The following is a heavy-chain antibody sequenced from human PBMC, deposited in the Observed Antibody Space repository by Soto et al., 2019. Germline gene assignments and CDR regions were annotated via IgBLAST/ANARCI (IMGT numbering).Heavy chain of an antibody. CDR2: ISTDLRAL. V-gene: IGHV3-48*01. CDR1: GFTISTYH. J-gene: IGHJ6*02. Sequence: GGSLRLSCAASGFTISTYHLNWVRQAPGKGLEWVSYISTDLRALYYADSVRGRFTISRDNAKNSLYLQMTSLRAEDTAVYYCARVGRIAATGYYYYGMDVWGQGTTVTVSS. D-gene: IGHD6-13*01. CDR3: ARVGRIAATGYYYYGMDV.